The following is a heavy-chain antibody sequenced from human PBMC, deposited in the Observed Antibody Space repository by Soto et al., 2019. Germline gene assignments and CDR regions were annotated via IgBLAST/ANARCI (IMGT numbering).Heavy chain of an antibody. J-gene: IGHJ4*02. V-gene: IGHV1-18*01. Sequence: ASVKVSCKASGYTFSDYGISWVRQAPGQRPEYMGWISTNNGNTKYAQNIQGRVTMTTDTSTSTGYMELRSLRPDDTAVYYCARAPPYSYGFDYWGQGTLVTVSS. CDR2: ISTNNGNT. CDR1: GYTFSDYG. CDR3: ARAPPYSYGFDY. D-gene: IGHD5-18*01.